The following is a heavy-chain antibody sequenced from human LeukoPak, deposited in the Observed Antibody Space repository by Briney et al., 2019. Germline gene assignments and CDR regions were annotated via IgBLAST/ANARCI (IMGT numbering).Heavy chain of an antibody. D-gene: IGHD6-6*01. CDR1: GFTFSSYG. Sequence: GGSLRLSCAASGFTFSSYGMHWVRQAPGKGLEWVAVISYDGSNKYYADSVKGRFTISRDNSKNTLYLQMNSLRAEDTAVYYCAKDGSSSSWYYFDYWGQGTLVTVSS. V-gene: IGHV3-30*18. J-gene: IGHJ4*02. CDR3: AKDGSSSSWYYFDY. CDR2: ISYDGSNK.